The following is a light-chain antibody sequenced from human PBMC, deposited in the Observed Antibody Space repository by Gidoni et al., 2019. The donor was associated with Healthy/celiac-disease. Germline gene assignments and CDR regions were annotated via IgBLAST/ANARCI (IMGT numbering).Light chain of an antibody. V-gene: IGLV3-21*03. Sequence: SHVLTQTPSVSVTPGRTVWITCVGNNIGSKSVHWYQQKPGQAPLMVVYDDSDRTSGIPVRFSGSNSGNTATLTISRVEAGDEADYYCQVWDSSSDWVFGGGTKLTVL. CDR3: QVWDSSSDWV. J-gene: IGLJ3*02. CDR2: DDS. CDR1: NIGSKS.